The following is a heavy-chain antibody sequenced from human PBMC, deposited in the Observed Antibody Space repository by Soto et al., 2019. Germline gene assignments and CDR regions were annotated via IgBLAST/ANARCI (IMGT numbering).Heavy chain of an antibody. CDR3: ARVIAAAGTLWFDP. V-gene: IGHV4-61*08. D-gene: IGHD6-13*01. CDR1: GGSISSGGYY. Sequence: PSETLSLTCTVSGGSISSGGYYWSWIRQPPGKGLEWIGYIYYSGSTNYNPSLKSRVTISVDTSKNQFSLKLSSVTAADTAVYYCARVIAAAGTLWFDPWGQGTLVTV. CDR2: IYYSGST. J-gene: IGHJ5*02.